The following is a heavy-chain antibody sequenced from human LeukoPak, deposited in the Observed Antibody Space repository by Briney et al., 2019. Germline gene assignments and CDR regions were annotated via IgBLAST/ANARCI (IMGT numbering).Heavy chain of an antibody. V-gene: IGHV4-59*01. D-gene: IGHD2-15*01. CDR1: GGSISSYY. CDR3: AGTDREMIFSGGSCYPAATYGMDV. CDR2: IYYSGSA. Sequence: SETLSLTCTVSGGSISSYYWSWIRQPPGKGLEWIGYIYYSGSANYNPSLKRRVTISADTSKNQFLLKLSSITGAEAAVYYYAGTDREMIFSGGSCYPAATYGMDVWGQGTTVTVSS. J-gene: IGHJ6*02.